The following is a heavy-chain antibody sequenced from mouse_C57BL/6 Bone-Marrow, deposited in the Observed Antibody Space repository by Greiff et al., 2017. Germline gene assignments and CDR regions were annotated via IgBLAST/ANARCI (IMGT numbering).Heavy chain of an antibody. J-gene: IGHJ2*01. D-gene: IGHD4-1*01. CDR2: IDPENGDT. CDR3: ARSGPLGRSGDY. Sequence: VQLQQSGAELVRPGASVKLSCTASGFNIKDDYMHWVKQRPEQGLEWIGWIDPENGDTEYASKFQGKATITADTSSTTAYLQLSSLTSEDTAVYYCARSGPLGRSGDYWGQGTTLTVSS. CDR1: GFNIKDDY. V-gene: IGHV14-4*01.